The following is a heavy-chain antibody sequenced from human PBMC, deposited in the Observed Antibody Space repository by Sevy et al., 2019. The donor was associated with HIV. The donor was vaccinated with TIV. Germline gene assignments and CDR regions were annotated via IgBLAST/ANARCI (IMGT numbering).Heavy chain of an antibody. CDR2: ISWNSGSI. V-gene: IGHV3-9*01. CDR3: GKGAGRTVYYGMDV. CDR1: GFTFDDYA. Sequence: GGSLRLSCAASGFTFDDYAMHWVRQAPGKGLEWVSGISWNSGSIGYAAPVKGRFTISRDNAKNSLYLQMNSLRAEAKASYYCGKGAGRTVYYGMDVWGQGTTVTVSS. J-gene: IGHJ6*02. D-gene: IGHD4-4*01.